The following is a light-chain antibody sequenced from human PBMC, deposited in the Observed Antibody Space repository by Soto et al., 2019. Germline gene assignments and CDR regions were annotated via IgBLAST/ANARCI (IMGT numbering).Light chain of an antibody. Sequence: DIQMTQSPSTLSASVGDRVTITCRASHSISTWLAWYQQKPGKAPKVLIYEASKLESGVPSRFSGSGSGTEFTLTISTLQPDDVATYYCQQYNSYQWTFGQGTKVEIK. CDR2: EAS. V-gene: IGKV1-5*01. CDR1: HSISTW. CDR3: QQYNSYQWT. J-gene: IGKJ1*01.